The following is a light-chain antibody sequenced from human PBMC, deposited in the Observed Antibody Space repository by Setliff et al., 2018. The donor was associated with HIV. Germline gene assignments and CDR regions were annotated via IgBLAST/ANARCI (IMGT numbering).Light chain of an antibody. V-gene: IGLV2-11*01. CDR3: CSYAGSYTYV. Sequence: QSALTQPRSVSGSPGQSVTISCTGTSSDVGGYKYVSWYQHHPGKAPKLIIYDVSKRPSGVPDHFSGSRSGNTGSLTISGLQAEDEADYYCCSYAGSYTYVFGTGTKVTVL. CDR1: SSDVGGYKY. CDR2: DVS. J-gene: IGLJ1*01.